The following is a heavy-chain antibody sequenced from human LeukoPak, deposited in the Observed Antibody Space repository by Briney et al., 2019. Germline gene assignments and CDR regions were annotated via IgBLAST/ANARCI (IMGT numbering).Heavy chain of an antibody. CDR2: FDPEDGET. J-gene: IGHJ4*02. D-gene: IGHD5-18*01. CDR3: ATVSSKYRGYSYGYYGY. CDR1: GYTLTELS. V-gene: IGHV1-24*01. Sequence: ASVKVSCKVSGYTLTELSMHWVRQAPGKGLEWMGGFDPEDGETIYAQKFQGRVTMTEDTSTGTAYMELSSLRSEDTAVYYCATVSSKYRGYSYGYYGYWGQGTLVTVSS.